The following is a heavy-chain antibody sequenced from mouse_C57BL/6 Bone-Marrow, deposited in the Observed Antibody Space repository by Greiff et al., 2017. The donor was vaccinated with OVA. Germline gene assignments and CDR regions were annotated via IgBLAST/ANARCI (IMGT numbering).Heavy chain of an antibody. J-gene: IGHJ3*01. D-gene: IGHD2-1*01. V-gene: IGHV1-81*01. CDR2: IYPRSGNT. CDR3: ARGGYYGNYSAWFAY. Sequence: VKLQQSGAELARPGASVKLSCKASGYTLTSYGISWVKQRTGQGLEWIGEIYPRSGNTYYNEKFKGKATLTADKSSSTAYMELSSLTSEDSAVYFCARGGYYGNYSAWFAYWGQGTLVTVSA. CDR1: GYTLTSYG.